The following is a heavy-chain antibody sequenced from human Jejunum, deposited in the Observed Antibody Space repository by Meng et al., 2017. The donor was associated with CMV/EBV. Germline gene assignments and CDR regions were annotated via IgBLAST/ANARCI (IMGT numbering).Heavy chain of an antibody. J-gene: IGHJ6*02. CDR3: AKTETAMASNYYYYYGMDV. V-gene: IGHV3-30*02. Sequence: SYGLHLVRPAPGQVLEWVAFMRYDGSNKYYADSVQGRFTISRDNSKNTLYLQMNRLRAEDTAVYYCAKTETAMASNYYYYYGMDVWGQGTTGTVSS. CDR1: SYG. D-gene: IGHD5-18*01. CDR2: MRYDGSNK.